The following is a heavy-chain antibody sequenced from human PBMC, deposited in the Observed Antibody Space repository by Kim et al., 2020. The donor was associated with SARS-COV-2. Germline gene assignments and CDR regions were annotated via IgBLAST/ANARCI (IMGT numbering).Heavy chain of an antibody. CDR1: GYTFTSYW. CDR3: ARGLARSASYHFDAFYI. J-gene: IGHJ3*02. Sequence: GESLKISCKASGYTFTSYWIGWVRQMPGKGLEWMGIVYPGYSDTRYSPSFQGHVTISVDKSISTAYLQWSSLKASDTATYFCARGLARSASYHFDAFYIWGQGALVIV. D-gene: IGHD3-16*02. V-gene: IGHV5-51*01. CDR2: VYPGYSDT.